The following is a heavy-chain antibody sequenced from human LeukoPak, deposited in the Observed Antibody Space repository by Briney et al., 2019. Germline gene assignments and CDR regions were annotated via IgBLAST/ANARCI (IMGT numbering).Heavy chain of an antibody. J-gene: IGHJ4*02. CDR3: TRDARSGYCDY. Sequence: SQTLSLTCTVSGGSISSGGYYWSWIRQHPGKGLEWIGYIYYSGSTYYNPSLKSRVTISVDTSKNQFSLKLSSVTAADTAVYYCTRDARSGYCDYWGQGTLVTVSS. V-gene: IGHV4-31*03. CDR2: IYYSGST. CDR1: GGSISSGGYY. D-gene: IGHD3-22*01.